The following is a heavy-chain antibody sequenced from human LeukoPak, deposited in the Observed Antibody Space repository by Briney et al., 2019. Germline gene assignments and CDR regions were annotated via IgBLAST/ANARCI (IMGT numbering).Heavy chain of an antibody. CDR3: AKVSGGYFQH. Sequence: EKGLEWVSAISGSGGSTYYADSVKGRFTISRDNSKNTLYLQMNSLRAEDTAVYYCAKVSGGYFQHWGQGTLVTVSS. V-gene: IGHV3-23*01. D-gene: IGHD2/OR15-2a*01. J-gene: IGHJ1*01. CDR2: ISGSGGST.